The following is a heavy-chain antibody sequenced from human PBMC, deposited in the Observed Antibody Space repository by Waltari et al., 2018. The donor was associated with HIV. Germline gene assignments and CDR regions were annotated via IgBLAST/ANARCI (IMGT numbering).Heavy chain of an antibody. V-gene: IGHV4-4*02. CDR1: GGSISSNNW. CDR3: AKDQFLGSSYYMDV. J-gene: IGHJ6*03. D-gene: IGHD3-10*01. CDR2: ISHIGST. Sequence: QVQLQESGPGLVKPSGTLSLTCAVSGGSISSNNWWSWVRQSPGKGLEWIGQISHIGSTNKNPSLRSRLTMSVDKSKYQFSLELTSVTAADTAVYYCAKDQFLGSSYYMDVWGIGTTVTVSS.